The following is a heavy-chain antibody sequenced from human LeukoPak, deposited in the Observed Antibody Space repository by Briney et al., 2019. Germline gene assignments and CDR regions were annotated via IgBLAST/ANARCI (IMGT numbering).Heavy chain of an antibody. CDR3: ATEWLRRPFDN. Sequence: KSGGSLRLSCAASGFIFSGYNMNWVRQAPGKGLEWVSSISTTSSSIYYADSVKGRFTISRDNAKNSLYLQMNSLRAEDTAVYYCATEWLRRPFDNWGQGTLVTVSS. D-gene: IGHD5-12*01. J-gene: IGHJ4*02. V-gene: IGHV3-21*01. CDR1: GFIFSGYN. CDR2: ISTTSSSI.